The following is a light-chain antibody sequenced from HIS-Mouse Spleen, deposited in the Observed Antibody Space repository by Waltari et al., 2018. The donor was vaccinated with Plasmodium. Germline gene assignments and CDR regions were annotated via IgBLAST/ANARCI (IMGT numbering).Light chain of an antibody. CDR1: SPNIGAGYD. Sequence: QSVLTQPPSVSGAPGQRVTLSCTGSSPNIGAGYDGHWYQQLPGTAPKLLIYGNSNRPSGVPDRFSGSKSGTSASLAITGLQAEDEADYYCQSYDSSLSGYVFGTGTKVTVL. V-gene: IGLV1-40*01. CDR2: GNS. CDR3: QSYDSSLSGYV. J-gene: IGLJ1*01.